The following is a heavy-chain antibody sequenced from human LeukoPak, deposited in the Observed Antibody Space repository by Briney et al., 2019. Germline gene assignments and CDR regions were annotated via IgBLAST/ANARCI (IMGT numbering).Heavy chain of an antibody. D-gene: IGHD5-18*01. V-gene: IGHV1-69*13. CDR1: GGTFSSYA. J-gene: IGHJ4*02. CDR3: ARDRSTGYSYGYPKTLDY. Sequence: SVKVSCKASGGTFSSYAISWVRQAPGQGLEWMGGIIPIFGTANYAQKFQGRVTITADESTSTAYMELSSPRSEDTAVYYCARDRSTGYSYGYPKTLDYWGQGTLVTVSS. CDR2: IIPIFGTA.